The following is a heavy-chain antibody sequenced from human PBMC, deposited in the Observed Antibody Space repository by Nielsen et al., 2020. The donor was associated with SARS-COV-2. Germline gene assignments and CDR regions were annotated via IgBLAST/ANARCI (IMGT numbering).Heavy chain of an antibody. CDR3: AKSPGGSYSFFDY. J-gene: IGHJ4*02. V-gene: IGHV3-23*01. D-gene: IGHD1-26*01. Sequence: GGSLRLSCAASGFTFSSYEMNWVRQAPGKGLEWVSAISGSGGSTYYADSVKGRFTISRDNSKNTLYLQMNSLRAEDTAVYYCAKSPGGSYSFFDYWGQGTLVTVSS. CDR2: ISGSGGST. CDR1: GFTFSSYE.